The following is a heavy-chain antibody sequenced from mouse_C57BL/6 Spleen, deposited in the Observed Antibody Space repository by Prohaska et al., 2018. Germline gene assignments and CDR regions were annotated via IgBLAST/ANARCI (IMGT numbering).Heavy chain of an antibody. J-gene: IGHJ3*01. V-gene: IGHV1-82*01. D-gene: IGHD2-3*01. Sequence: QVQLQQSGPELVKPGASVKISCKASGYAFSSSWMNWVKQRPGKGLEWIGRIYPGDGDTNYNGKFKGKATLTADKSSSTAYMQLSSLTSEDSAVYFCAREGVDGYYPFAYWGQGTLVTVSA. CDR1: GYAFSSSW. CDR3: AREGVDGYYPFAY. CDR2: IYPGDGDT.